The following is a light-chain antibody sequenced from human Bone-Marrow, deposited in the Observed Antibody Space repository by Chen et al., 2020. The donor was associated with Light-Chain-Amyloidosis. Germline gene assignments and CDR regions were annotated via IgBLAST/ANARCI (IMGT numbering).Light chain of an antibody. CDR1: QTISSNY. V-gene: IGKV3-20*01. J-gene: IGKJ4*01. CDR2: GSS. CDR3: QQYGTSPLT. Sequence: EIVLTQSPGTLSLSPGEGANLSCRASQTISSNYLTWYQQKFGQAPRLLIYGSSSRATGIQDRFTGSWSGTDFTLTINRLEPEDFAMYYCQQYGTSPLTFGGVTKVEIK.